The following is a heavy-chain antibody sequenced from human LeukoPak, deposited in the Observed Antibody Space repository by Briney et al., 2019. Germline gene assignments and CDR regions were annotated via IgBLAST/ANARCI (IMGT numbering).Heavy chain of an antibody. CDR2: IYHSGIT. V-gene: IGHV4-59*08. J-gene: IGHJ4*02. CDR3: ATFLRLGESHFDY. D-gene: IGHD3-16*01. Sequence: SETLSLTCTVSGGSISSYYWSWIRQPPGEGLEWIGYIYHSGITNYNPSLKSRLTISVDTSKNQFSLRLTSVTAADTAVYYCATFLRLGESHFDYWGQGTLVTVSS. CDR1: GGSISSYY.